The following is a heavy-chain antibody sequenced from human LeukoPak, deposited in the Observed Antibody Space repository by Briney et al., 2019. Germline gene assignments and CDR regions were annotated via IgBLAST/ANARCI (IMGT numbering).Heavy chain of an antibody. CDR3: ARDRPSYDILTGYYFAYYYYGMDV. CDR2: VSAYNGNT. CDR1: GYTFTSYG. J-gene: IGHJ6*01. D-gene: IGHD3-9*01. Sequence: ASVKVSCKASGYTFTSYGISWVRQAPGRGLEWMGWVSAYNGNTNYAQKLQGRVTMTTDTSTSTAYMELRSLRSDDTAVYYCARDRPSYDILTGYYFAYYYYGMDVWGQGTTVTVSS. V-gene: IGHV1-18*01.